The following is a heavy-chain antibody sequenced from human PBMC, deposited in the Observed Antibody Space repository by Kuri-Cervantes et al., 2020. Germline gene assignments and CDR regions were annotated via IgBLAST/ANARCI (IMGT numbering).Heavy chain of an antibody. J-gene: IGHJ6*02. CDR3: ARDGYYYDSSGHYYYYGMDV. V-gene: IGHV3-48*02. Sequence: GGSLRLSCAASGFTFSSYGMNWVRQAPGKGLEWVSYVSNSSSTIYYADSVKGRFTISRDNAKNSLYLQMNSLRDEDTAVYYCARDGYYYDSSGHYYYYGMDVWGQGTTVTVSS. CDR2: VSNSSSTI. CDR1: GFTFSSYG. D-gene: IGHD3-22*01.